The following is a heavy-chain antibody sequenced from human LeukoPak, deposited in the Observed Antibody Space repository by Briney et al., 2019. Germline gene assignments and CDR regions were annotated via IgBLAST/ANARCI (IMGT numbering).Heavy chain of an antibody. Sequence: GSLRLSCAASGFTFSSYGMHWVRQAPGKGLEWVTFMPYDGSNKYYADSVRGRFTISRDTSKNTLSLQMNSLRAEDTAVYFCAAKWLLRRYWGQGTLVTVSS. CDR3: AAKWLLRRY. D-gene: IGHD3-22*01. CDR1: GFTFSSYG. CDR2: MPYDGSNK. J-gene: IGHJ4*02. V-gene: IGHV3-30*02.